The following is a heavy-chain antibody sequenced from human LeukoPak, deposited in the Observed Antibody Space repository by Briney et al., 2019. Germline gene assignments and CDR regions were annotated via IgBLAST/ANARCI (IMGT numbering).Heavy chain of an antibody. CDR3: TRVVLVGTTYSYFDY. Sequence: GGSLRLSCAASGFTFSDHYMDWVRQAPGKGLEWVGRTRKKTNSYTTEYAASVKGRFTISRDDSKNSLYLQMNSLKAEDTAVYYCTRVVLVGTTYSYFDYWGQGTLVTVSS. V-gene: IGHV3-72*01. D-gene: IGHD1-26*01. CDR2: TRKKTNSYTT. CDR1: GFTFSDHY. J-gene: IGHJ4*02.